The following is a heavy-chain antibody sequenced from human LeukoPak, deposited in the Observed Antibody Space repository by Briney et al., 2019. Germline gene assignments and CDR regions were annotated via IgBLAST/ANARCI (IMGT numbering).Heavy chain of an antibody. CDR3: AREREYCSGGSCIDFDY. CDR1: GYTFTSYG. V-gene: IGHV1-18*01. J-gene: IGHJ4*02. Sequence: ASVKVSCKASGYTFTSYGISWVRQAPGQGLEWMGWISAYNGNTNYAQKLQGSVTMTTDTSTSTAYMELRSLRSDDTAVYYCAREREYCSGGSCIDFDYWGQGTLVTVSS. CDR2: ISAYNGNT. D-gene: IGHD2-15*01.